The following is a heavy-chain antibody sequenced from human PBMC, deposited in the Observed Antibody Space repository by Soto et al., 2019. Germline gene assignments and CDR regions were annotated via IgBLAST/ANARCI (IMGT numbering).Heavy chain of an antibody. Sequence: GGSLRLSCAASGFTFRNYTMNWVRQAPGKGLEWVSSISSSSSYIYYSDSVEGRFTISRDNAKNSLDLQMNSLRAEDTAVYYCARDQTTGDWFDAWGQGTLVTVSS. V-gene: IGHV3-21*01. D-gene: IGHD4-17*01. CDR3: ARDQTTGDWFDA. J-gene: IGHJ5*02. CDR2: ISSSSSYI. CDR1: GFTFRNYT.